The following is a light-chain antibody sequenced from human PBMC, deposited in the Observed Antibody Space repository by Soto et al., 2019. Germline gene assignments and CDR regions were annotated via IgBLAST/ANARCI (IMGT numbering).Light chain of an antibody. V-gene: IGKV3-20*01. J-gene: IGKJ1*01. CDR3: LQYGDSPRT. CDR1: QSVTSNY. CDR2: GVS. Sequence: EIVLTQSPGTLSLSPGERATLSCRASQSVTSNYFAWYQRKPGQAPRLLIYGVSSRATGIPDRFSGSGSGTDFTLTISRLEPEDFAVYYCLQYGDSPRTFGQGTKVDIK.